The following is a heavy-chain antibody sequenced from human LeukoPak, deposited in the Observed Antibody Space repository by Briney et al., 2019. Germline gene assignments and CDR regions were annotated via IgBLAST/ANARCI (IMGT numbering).Heavy chain of an antibody. CDR3: TRNSGWYGLS. CDR2: MYSGGST. CDR1: GFSVSSNY. Sequence: PGGSLRLSCAASGFSVSSNYLSWVRQAPGKGLEWVSVMYSGGSTFYADSVKGRFTISRDNSNNTLFLHLNSLRGEDTAVYYCTRNSGWYGLSWGQGTLVTVSS. V-gene: IGHV3-53*01. J-gene: IGHJ1*01. D-gene: IGHD6-19*01.